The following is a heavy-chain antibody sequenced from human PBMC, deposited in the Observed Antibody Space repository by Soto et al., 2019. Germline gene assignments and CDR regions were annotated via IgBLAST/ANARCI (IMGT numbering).Heavy chain of an antibody. J-gene: IGHJ4*02. CDR3: AKSSRMVRGVSFFPLELETRYYFDY. CDR1: GFTFSSYG. V-gene: IGHV3-30*18. Sequence: GGSLRLSCAASGFTFSSYGMHWVRQAPGKGLEWVAVISYDGSNKYYADSVKGRFTISRDNSKNTLYLQMNSLRAEDTAVYYCAKSSRMVRGVSFFPLELETRYYFDYWGQGTLVTVSS. D-gene: IGHD3-10*01. CDR2: ISYDGSNK.